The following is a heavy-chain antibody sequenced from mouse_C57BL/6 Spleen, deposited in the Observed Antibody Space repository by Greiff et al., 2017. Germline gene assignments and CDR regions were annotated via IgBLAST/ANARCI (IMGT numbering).Heavy chain of an antibody. CDR2: IDPANGDT. CDR3: TTWGLRLPNFAY. CDR1: GFNIKDDY. D-gene: IGHD3-2*02. Sequence: VQLQQSGAELVRPGASVKLSCTASGFNIKDDYMHWVKQRPEQGLEWIGWIDPANGDTEYASKFQGKATITADTSSNTAYLQLSSRTSEDTAVEYCTTWGLRLPNFAYWGQGTSLTVSA. J-gene: IGHJ2*03. V-gene: IGHV14-4*01.